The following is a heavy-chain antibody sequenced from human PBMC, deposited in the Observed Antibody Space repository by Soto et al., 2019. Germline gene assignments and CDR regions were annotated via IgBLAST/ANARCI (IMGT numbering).Heavy chain of an antibody. D-gene: IGHD3-10*01. J-gene: IGHJ3*02. Sequence: QVQLQESGPGLVKPSQTLSLTCTVSGGSISSGGYYWSWIRQHPGKGLEWIGYIYYSGSTYYNPSRKSRVTISVDTSKHQVALKLSSVTAADTAVYYCAREYGSGSEKAFDIWGQGTMVTVSS. CDR1: GGSISSGGYY. V-gene: IGHV4-31*03. CDR3: AREYGSGSEKAFDI. CDR2: IYYSGST.